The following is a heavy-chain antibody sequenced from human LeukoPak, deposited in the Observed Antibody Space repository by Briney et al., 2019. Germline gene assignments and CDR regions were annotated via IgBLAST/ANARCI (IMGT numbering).Heavy chain of an antibody. D-gene: IGHD3-10*01. J-gene: IGHJ3*02. Sequence: SETLSLTCAVFGGSFSGYFWSWIRQHPGKGLEWIGYIYYSGSTCYNPSLKSRVTISVDTSKNQFSLKLSSVTAADTAVYYCARENAMVRGVINAFDIWGQGTMVTVSS. V-gene: IGHV4-59*01. CDR3: ARENAMVRGVINAFDI. CDR2: IYYSGST. CDR1: GGSFSGYF.